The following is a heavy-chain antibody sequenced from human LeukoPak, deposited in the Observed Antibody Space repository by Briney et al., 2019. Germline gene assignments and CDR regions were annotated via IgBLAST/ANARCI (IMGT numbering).Heavy chain of an antibody. Sequence: GSLRLSCAASGFTFSSYWMSWVRQAPGKGLEWIGEINHSGSTNYNPSLKSRVTISVDTSKNQFSLKLSSVTAADTAVYYCARFGVAGTSYFFDYWGQRTLVTVSS. J-gene: IGHJ4*02. CDR3: ARFGVAGTSYFFDY. CDR1: GFTFSSYW. V-gene: IGHV4-34*01. CDR2: INHSGST. D-gene: IGHD1-1*01.